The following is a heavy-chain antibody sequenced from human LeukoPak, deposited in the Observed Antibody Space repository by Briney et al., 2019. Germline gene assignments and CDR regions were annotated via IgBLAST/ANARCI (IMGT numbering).Heavy chain of an antibody. CDR2: ISAYNGNT. V-gene: IGHV1-18*04. CDR3: ARKVDYDSSGYAPYYYYMDV. Sequence: ASVKVSCKASGYTFTSYYMHWVRQAPGQGLEWMGWISAYNGNTHYAQKLQGRVTMTTDTSTSTAYMELRSLRSDDTAMYYCARKVDYDSSGYAPYYYYMDVWGKGTTVTISS. D-gene: IGHD3-22*01. J-gene: IGHJ6*03. CDR1: GYTFTSYY.